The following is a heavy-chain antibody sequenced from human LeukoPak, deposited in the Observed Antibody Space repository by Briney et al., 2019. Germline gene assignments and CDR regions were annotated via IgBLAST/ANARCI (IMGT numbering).Heavy chain of an antibody. CDR2: IYYSGST. J-gene: IGHJ4*02. CDR1: GFTFSSYA. D-gene: IGHD5-12*01. CDR3: ASVADDDY. V-gene: IGHV4-30-4*08. Sequence: LRLSCAASGFTFSSYAMSWVRQAPGKGLEWIGYIYYSGSTYYNPSLKSRVTISVDTSKNQFSLKLSSVTAADTAVYYCASVADDDYWGQGTLVTVSS.